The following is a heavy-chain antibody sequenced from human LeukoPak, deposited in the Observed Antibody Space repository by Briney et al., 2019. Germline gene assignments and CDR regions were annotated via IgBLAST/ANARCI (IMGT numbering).Heavy chain of an antibody. CDR1: GGSISSYY. V-gene: IGHV4-59*08. Sequence: SSETLSLTCTASGGSISSYYWSWIRQPPGKGLEWIGYIYYSGSTNYNPSLKRRATITVDTSKNQFSLKLSSVTAADTAVYYCGRVSGAIVNSYSFDYWGKGTLVTVSS. D-gene: IGHD5-18*01. CDR2: IYYSGST. J-gene: IGHJ4*02. CDR3: GRVSGAIVNSYSFDY.